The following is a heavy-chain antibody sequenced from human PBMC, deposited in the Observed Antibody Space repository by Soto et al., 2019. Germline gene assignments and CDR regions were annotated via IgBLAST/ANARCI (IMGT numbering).Heavy chain of an antibody. CDR1: GYTLHNYA. CDR3: AKVSRGIGVVPAALN. D-gene: IGHD2-2*01. J-gene: IGHJ4*02. Sequence: EVQLLESGGGLEQPGGSLSLSCVGSGYTLHNYAMTCVRQAPGKGLAGVSGISVSGGSTYYADSVRGRFTISRDASKNMLYLQMNSPSAEDTAVYYCAKVSRGIGVVPAALNWGQSTLVTVTS. CDR2: ISVSGGST. V-gene: IGHV3-23*01.